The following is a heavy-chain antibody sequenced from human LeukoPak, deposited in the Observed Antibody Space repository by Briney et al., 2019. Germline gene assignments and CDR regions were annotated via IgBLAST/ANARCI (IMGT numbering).Heavy chain of an antibody. CDR2: IYYSGST. Sequence: SETLSLTCTVSGGSVSSGSYYWSWIRQPPGTGLEWIGYIYYSGSTNYNPSLKSRVTISVDTSKNQFSLKLSSVTAADTAVYYCARESSYSNYEGRFDPWGQGTLVTVSS. CDR1: GGSVSSGSYY. CDR3: ARESSYSNYEGRFDP. D-gene: IGHD4-11*01. J-gene: IGHJ5*02. V-gene: IGHV4-61*01.